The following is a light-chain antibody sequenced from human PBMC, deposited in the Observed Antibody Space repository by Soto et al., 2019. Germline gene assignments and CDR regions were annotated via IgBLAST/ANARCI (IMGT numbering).Light chain of an antibody. CDR3: SSYTTTSAWV. J-gene: IGLJ2*01. CDR1: ITDVGSSNY. V-gene: IGLV2-14*01. CDR2: DVS. Sequence: QSALTQPASVSGSPGQSITISCTGTITDVGSSNYVSWYQQHPGKAPKLMIYDVSNRPSGVANRFSGSKSGNTASLTISGLQAEDEADYYCSSYTTTSAWVFGGGTKVTVL.